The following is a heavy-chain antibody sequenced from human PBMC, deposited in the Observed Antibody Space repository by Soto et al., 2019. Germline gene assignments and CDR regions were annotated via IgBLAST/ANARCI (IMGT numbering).Heavy chain of an antibody. Sequence: EVQLVQSGGGLVQPGGSLKLSCAASGFPFSTSWMDWVRQAPGKGLEWVANINQDGSQTYYVDSVKGRFTVSRDNVENSVYLDMNSLTFEDTSVYYCSWSLNYWGQGTLVTVSS. CDR2: INQDGSQT. CDR1: GFPFSTSW. J-gene: IGHJ4*02. CDR3: SWSLNY. V-gene: IGHV3-7*01. D-gene: IGHD3-3*01.